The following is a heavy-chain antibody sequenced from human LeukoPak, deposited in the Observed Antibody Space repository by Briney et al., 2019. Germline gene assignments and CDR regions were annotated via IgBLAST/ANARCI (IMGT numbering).Heavy chain of an antibody. D-gene: IGHD5-12*01. Sequence: SETLSLTCTVSGGSISSGSYYWSWLRQPAGKGLEWIGRIYTSGSTNYNPSLKSRVTISVYTSKNQFSLKLSSVTAADTAVYYCARVTGYSGYDSPPRWFDPWGQGTLVTVSS. V-gene: IGHV4-61*02. CDR1: GGSISSGSYY. J-gene: IGHJ5*02. CDR2: IYTSGST. CDR3: ARVTGYSGYDSPPRWFDP.